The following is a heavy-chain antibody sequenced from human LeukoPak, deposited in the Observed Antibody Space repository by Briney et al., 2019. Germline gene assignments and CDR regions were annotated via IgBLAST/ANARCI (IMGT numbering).Heavy chain of an antibody. CDR3: ARVRYNYGDSDY. CDR2: IYYSGST. CDR1: GGSISSGGYY. V-gene: IGHV4-31*03. J-gene: IGHJ4*02. D-gene: IGHD5-18*01. Sequence: SETLSLTCTVSGGSISSGGYYWSWIRQHPGKGLEWIGYIYYSGSTYYNPSLKSRVTISVDTSKNQFSLKLSSVTAADTAVYYCARVRYNYGDSDYWGQGTLVTVSS.